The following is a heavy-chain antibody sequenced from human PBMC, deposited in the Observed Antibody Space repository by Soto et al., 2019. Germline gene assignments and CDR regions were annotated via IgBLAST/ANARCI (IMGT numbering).Heavy chain of an antibody. J-gene: IGHJ4*02. Sequence: ASVKLSCKASGYTFTTYSISLVRQPPGQGFEWMGWISTYNGNTYYTQKLQGRVNMTTDTSTNTAYMELTSLKSDDTAVYYCAREYCANGVCYLPDYWGQGTLVTVSS. CDR1: GYTFTTYS. D-gene: IGHD2-8*01. CDR2: ISTYNGNT. CDR3: AREYCANGVCYLPDY. V-gene: IGHV1-18*01.